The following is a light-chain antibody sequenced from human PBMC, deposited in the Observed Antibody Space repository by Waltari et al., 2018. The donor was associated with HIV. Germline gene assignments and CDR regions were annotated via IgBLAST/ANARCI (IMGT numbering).Light chain of an antibody. CDR1: ETVSSNF. J-gene: IGKJ1*01. CDR3: QQYGTSPT. CDR2: GAS. V-gene: IGKV3-20*01. Sequence: EIVLTQSPGTLSLSPGDRATLFCRASETVSSNFLAWYQQKPGQAPRVLIYGASNRVTCVPDKFGGSGSGTDFTLTITRLEPDDFAVYYCQQYGTSPTFGQGTKVE.